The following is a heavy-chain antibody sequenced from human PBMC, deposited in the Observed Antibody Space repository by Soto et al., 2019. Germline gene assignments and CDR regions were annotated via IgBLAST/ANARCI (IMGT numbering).Heavy chain of an antibody. CDR1: GGSISSGGYY. J-gene: IGHJ6*02. V-gene: IGHV4-31*03. CDR2: IYYSGST. CDR3: ARETSRVVGSGSYGRYFYYYGMDV. D-gene: IGHD3-10*01. Sequence: SETLSLTCTVSGGSISSGGYYWSWIRQHPGKGLEWIGYIYYSGSTYYNPSLKSRVTISVDTSKNQFSLKLSSVTAADTAVYYCARETSRVVGSGSYGRYFYYYGMDVWGQGTTVTVSS.